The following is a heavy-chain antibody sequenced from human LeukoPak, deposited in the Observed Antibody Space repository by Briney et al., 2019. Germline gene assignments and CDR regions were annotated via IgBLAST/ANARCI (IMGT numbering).Heavy chain of an antibody. D-gene: IGHD3-10*01. J-gene: IGHJ3*02. Sequence: RAGGSLRLSCAASGFTFNNYIMNWVRQAPGKGLEWVSYISFSTSTIYYADSVKGRFTISRDNAKNALYLQMNSLRAEDTAMYYCARDTHYYGSGSPAFDIWGQGTMVTVSS. CDR3: ARDTHYYGSGSPAFDI. V-gene: IGHV3-48*01. CDR1: GFTFNNYI. CDR2: ISFSTSTI.